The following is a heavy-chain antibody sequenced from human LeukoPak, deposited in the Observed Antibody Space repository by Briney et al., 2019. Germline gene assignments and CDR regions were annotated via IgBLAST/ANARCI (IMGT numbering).Heavy chain of an antibody. CDR1: GFSFSGYC. Sequence: PGGSLRLSCAASGFSFSGYCMQWVRQAPGKGLVWVSRINGDGSTTNYADSVKGRFTISRDNAKNTLYLQMNSLRADDTAVYYCARDGYAYGYFDYWGQGSLVTVSS. CDR3: ARDGYAYGYFDY. CDR2: INGDGSTT. J-gene: IGHJ4*02. V-gene: IGHV3-74*01. D-gene: IGHD5-18*01.